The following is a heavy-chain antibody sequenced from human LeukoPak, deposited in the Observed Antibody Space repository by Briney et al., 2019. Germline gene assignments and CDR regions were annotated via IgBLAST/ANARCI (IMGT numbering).Heavy chain of an antibody. CDR3: ARDGIHCSSTSCPQGYYYGMDV. J-gene: IGHJ6*02. CDR1: GGSIGSSNW. V-gene: IGHV4-4*02. CDR2: IYHSGST. Sequence: SGTLSLTCAVSGGSIGSSNWWSWVRQPPGKGLEWIGEIYHSGSTNYNPSLKSRVTISVDKSKNQFSLKLSSVTAADTAVYYCARDGIHCSSTSCPQGYYYGMDVWGQGTTVTVSS. D-gene: IGHD2-2*01.